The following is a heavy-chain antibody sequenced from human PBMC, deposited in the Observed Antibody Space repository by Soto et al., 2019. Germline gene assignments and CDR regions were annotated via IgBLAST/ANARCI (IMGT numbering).Heavy chain of an antibody. Sequence: PSPTLSLTCAISGDSVSSNSAAWNWIRQSPSRGLEWLGRTYYRSKWYNDYAVSVKSQITINPDTSKNQFSLQLNSVTPEDTAVYYCARDLGILTGYSLYSYSGMDVWGPRTTVTV. CDR2: TYYRSKWYN. V-gene: IGHV6-1*01. CDR3: ARDLGILTGYSLYSYSGMDV. D-gene: IGHD3-9*01. CDR1: GDSVSSNSAA. J-gene: IGHJ6*02.